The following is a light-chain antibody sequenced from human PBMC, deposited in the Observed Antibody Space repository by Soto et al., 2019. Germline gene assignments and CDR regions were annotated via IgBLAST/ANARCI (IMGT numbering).Light chain of an antibody. CDR3: QSYDSSLSGYVV. V-gene: IGLV1-40*01. CDR1: SSNIGAGYD. J-gene: IGLJ2*01. Sequence: QLVRTQPPSVSGAPGQRVTISCTGSSSNIGAGYDVHWYQQLPGTAPKLLIYGNSNRPSGVPDRFSGSKSGTSASLAITGLQAEDEADYYCQSYDSSLSGYVVFGGGTKVTVL. CDR2: GNS.